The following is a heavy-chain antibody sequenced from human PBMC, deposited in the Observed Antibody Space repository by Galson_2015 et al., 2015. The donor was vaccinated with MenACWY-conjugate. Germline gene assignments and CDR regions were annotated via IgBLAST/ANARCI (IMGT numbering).Heavy chain of an antibody. Sequence: QSGAEVKKPGESLQISCKGSGCRFSDHWIAWVRQMPGKGLEWMGIIYVGDSDTKYSPSFQGQVTISADKSISTAYLQWSSLRASDTAMYYCARRAGPTSSTRYCDYWGQGTLVTVS. CDR1: GCRFSDHW. CDR3: ARRAGPTSSTRYCDY. V-gene: IGHV5-51*01. CDR2: IYVGDSDT. J-gene: IGHJ4*02. D-gene: IGHD6-6*01.